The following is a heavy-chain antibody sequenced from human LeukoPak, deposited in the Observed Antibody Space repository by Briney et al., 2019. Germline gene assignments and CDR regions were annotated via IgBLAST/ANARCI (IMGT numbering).Heavy chain of an antibody. J-gene: IGHJ4*02. Sequence: GGSLRLSCAASGFAFSNAWMSWVRQAPGKGLEWVGRIKRKTDGGTTDYAAPVKGRFSISRDDSKNTLYLQMNNLKTEDTAVYYCTTLGAFDYWGLGTLVTVSS. D-gene: IGHD4/OR15-4a*01. CDR1: GFAFSNAW. CDR2: IKRKTDGGTT. V-gene: IGHV3-15*01. CDR3: TTLGAFDY.